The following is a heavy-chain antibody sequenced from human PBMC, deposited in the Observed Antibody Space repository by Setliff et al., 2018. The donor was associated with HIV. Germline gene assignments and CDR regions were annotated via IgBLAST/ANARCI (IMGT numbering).Heavy chain of an antibody. CDR2: IYYSGST. V-gene: IGHV4-39*01. J-gene: IGHJ4*02. CDR3: ARQGLVLVPASIDWRLPPSPIDY. CDR1: GGSISSNNYY. Sequence: SETLSLTCTVSGGSISSNNYYWGWIRQPPGKGLEWIASIYYSGSTYYNPSLKSRITISVDTSKNQFSLRLSSATAADTAVYYCARQGLVLVPASIDWRLPPSPIDYWGQGALVTVSS. D-gene: IGHD2-2*01.